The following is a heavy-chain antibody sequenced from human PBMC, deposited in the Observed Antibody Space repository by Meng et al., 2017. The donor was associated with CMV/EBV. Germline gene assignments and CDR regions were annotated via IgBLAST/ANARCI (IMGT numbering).Heavy chain of an antibody. CDR2: INPNSGGT. V-gene: IGHV1-2*02. CDR1: GYTFTGYY. J-gene: IGHJ2*01. CDR3: ATYIGNYINWYFDL. Sequence: QVKLGQYGAEGKKPGASGKVSCKASGYTFTGYYMHWVRQAPGQGLEWMGWINPNSGGTNYAQKFQGRVTMTRDTSISTAYMELSRLRSDDTAVYYCATYIGNYINWYFDLWGRGTLVTVSS. D-gene: IGHD1-7*01.